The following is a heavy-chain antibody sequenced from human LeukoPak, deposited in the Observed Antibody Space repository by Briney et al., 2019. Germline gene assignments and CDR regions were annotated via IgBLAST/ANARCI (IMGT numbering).Heavy chain of an antibody. CDR2: INPNSGGT. J-gene: IGHJ3*02. Sequence: ASVKVSCKASGYTFIGYYMHWVRQAPGQGLEWMGWINPNSGGTNYAQKFQGRVTMTRDRSISTAYMELSRLRSDDTAVYYCARAHSVTMVRGVRNDAFDIWGQGTMVTVSS. D-gene: IGHD3-10*01. CDR3: ARAHSVTMVRGVRNDAFDI. CDR1: GYTFIGYY. V-gene: IGHV1-2*02.